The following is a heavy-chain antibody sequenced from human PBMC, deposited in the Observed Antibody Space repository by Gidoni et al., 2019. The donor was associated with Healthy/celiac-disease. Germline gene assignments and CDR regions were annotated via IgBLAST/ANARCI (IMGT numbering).Heavy chain of an antibody. CDR3: ARRSFKLGDYDY. Sequence: QLQLQESGPGLVKPSETLSLTCTVSGGSISSSRYYWGWIRQPPGKGLEWIGSIYYSGSTYYNPALKSRVTISVDTSKNQFSLKLSSVTAADTAVYYCARRSFKLGDYDYWGQGTLVTVSS. CDR2: IYYSGST. CDR1: GGSISSSRYY. D-gene: IGHD3-3*02. V-gene: IGHV4-39*01. J-gene: IGHJ4*02.